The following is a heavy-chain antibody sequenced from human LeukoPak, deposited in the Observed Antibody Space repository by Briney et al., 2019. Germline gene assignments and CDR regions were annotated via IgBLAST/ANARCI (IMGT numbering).Heavy chain of an antibody. V-gene: IGHV4-39*01. CDR1: GGSISSSSYY. J-gene: IGHJ5*02. D-gene: IGHD6-13*01. CDR2: IYYSGST. CDR3: ASRRNSSSWYRLHNWLDP. Sequence: PSETLSLTCTVSGGSISSSSYYWGWIRQPPGKGLEWIGSIYYSGSTYYNPSLKSRVTISVDTSKNQCSLKLSSVTAADTAVYYCASRRNSSSWYRLHNWLDPWGQGTLVTVSS.